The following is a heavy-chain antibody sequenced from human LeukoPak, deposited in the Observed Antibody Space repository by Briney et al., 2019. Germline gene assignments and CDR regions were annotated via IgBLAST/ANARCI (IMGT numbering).Heavy chain of an antibody. J-gene: IGHJ4*02. CDR2: INSDGSWT. CDR3: VSFYETC. V-gene: IGHV3-74*01. CDR1: GNYW. Sequence: PGGSLRLSCAASGNYWMHWVRQVQGKGLVWVSHINSDGSWTSYADSVKGRFTISKDNAKNTVYLQMNSLRAEDTAVYYCVSFYETCWGRGTLVTVSS. D-gene: IGHD2/OR15-2a*01.